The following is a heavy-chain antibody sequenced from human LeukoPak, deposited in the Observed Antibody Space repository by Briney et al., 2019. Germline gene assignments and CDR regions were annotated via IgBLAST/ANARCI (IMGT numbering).Heavy chain of an antibody. Sequence: GESLKISRKVSGYSFTTYWIGWVRQMPGKGLEWMGVIYPADSDTKYSPSFQGQVTMSVDKSISTAYLQWSSLKVSDTAMYYCARHLGNWFDPWGQGTLVTVSS. D-gene: IGHD3-16*01. CDR3: ARHLGNWFDP. CDR1: GYSFTTYW. V-gene: IGHV5-51*01. CDR2: IYPADSDT. J-gene: IGHJ5*02.